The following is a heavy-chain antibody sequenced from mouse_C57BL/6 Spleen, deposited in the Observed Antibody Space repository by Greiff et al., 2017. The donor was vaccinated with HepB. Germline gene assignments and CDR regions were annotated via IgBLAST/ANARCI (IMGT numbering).Heavy chain of an antibody. J-gene: IGHJ2*01. CDR2: IRNKANNHAT. Sequence: EVQVVESGGGLVQPGGSMKLSCAASGFTFSDAWMDWVRQSPEKGLEWVAEIRNKANNHATYYAESVKGRFTISRDDSKSSVYLQMNSLRAEDTGIYYCTRPLYYGSSYYFDYWGQGTTLTVSS. V-gene: IGHV6-6*01. CDR3: TRPLYYGSSYYFDY. D-gene: IGHD1-1*01. CDR1: GFTFSDAW.